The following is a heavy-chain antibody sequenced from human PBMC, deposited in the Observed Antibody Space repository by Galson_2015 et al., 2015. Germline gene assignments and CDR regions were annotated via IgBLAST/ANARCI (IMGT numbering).Heavy chain of an antibody. J-gene: IGHJ4*02. CDR2: TYYRSKWYN. V-gene: IGHV6-1*01. CDR1: GDSVSSNSAA. Sequence: CAISGDSVSSNSAAWNWIRQSPSRGLEWLGRTYYRSKWYNDYAVSVKSLISINPDTSKNQFSLQLNSVTPEDTAVYYCTRLVGGSVDFWGQGTLVTVSS. D-gene: IGHD2-21*01. CDR3: TRLVGGSVDF.